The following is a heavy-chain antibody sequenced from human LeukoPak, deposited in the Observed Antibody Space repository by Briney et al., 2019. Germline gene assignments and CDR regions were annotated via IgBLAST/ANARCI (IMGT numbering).Heavy chain of an antibody. D-gene: IGHD3-9*01. CDR2: IYYSGST. CDR3: ARGSDWAYFDY. J-gene: IGHJ4*02. CDR1: GGSLSSYY. Sequence: SETLSLTCTVSGGSLSSYYWSWLRQPPAKGLEWIGYIYYSGSTNYNPSLKRRVTISVDKSKNQFSLKLSSVTAADTAVYYCARGSDWAYFDYWGQGTLVTVSS. V-gene: IGHV4-59*01.